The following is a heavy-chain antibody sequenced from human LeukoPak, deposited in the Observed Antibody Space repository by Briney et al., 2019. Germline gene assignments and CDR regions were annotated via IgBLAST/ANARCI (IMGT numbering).Heavy chain of an antibody. D-gene: IGHD3-9*01. CDR2: INHSGRT. Sequence: SETLSLTCAVYGGSFNGYWWSWIRQPPGKGLEWIGEINHSGRTNYNPSLKSRVTISLDMSKNQLSLIMSSVSAADTAVYYCAKNTYYDIVRPQNWSHPWGQGTLVTVSS. J-gene: IGHJ5*02. V-gene: IGHV4-34*01. CDR1: GGSFNGYW. CDR3: AKNTYYDIVRPQNWSHP.